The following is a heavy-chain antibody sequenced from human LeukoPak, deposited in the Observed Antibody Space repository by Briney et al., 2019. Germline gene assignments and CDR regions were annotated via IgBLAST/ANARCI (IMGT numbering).Heavy chain of an antibody. Sequence: PGRSLRPSCAASGFTFSSDVMHSGRQAPGTGLKWGSAFGGSGGRTYLADSVKGRFTISRDNSKNTLYLQMNSLRAEDTAVYYCANTPGIVVVPVGETRDYWGQGTLVTVSS. CDR2: FGGSGGRT. CDR3: ANTPGIVVVPVGETRDY. CDR1: GFTFSSDV. J-gene: IGHJ4*02. D-gene: IGHD2-2*01. V-gene: IGHV3-23*01.